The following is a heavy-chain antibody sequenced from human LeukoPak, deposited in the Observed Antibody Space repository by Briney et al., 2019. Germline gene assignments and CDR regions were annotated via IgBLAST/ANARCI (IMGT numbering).Heavy chain of an antibody. CDR1: GGSISSGDSY. CDR3: ARDIIDYGMDV. D-gene: IGHD3-10*01. Sequence: SETLSLTCTVSGGSISSGDSYWSWIRQTPGKGLEWIGYIYYSGSTYYNPSLKSRVTISVDTSKNQFSLKLSSVTAADTAVYYCARDIIDYGMDVWGQGTTVTVSS. J-gene: IGHJ6*02. CDR2: IYYSGST. V-gene: IGHV4-30-4*01.